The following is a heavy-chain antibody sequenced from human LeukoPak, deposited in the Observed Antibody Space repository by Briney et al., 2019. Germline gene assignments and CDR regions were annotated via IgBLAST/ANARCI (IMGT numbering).Heavy chain of an antibody. CDR1: GYTFTGYY. D-gene: IGHD3-10*01. CDR3: ARGGYYYDSGTHMDV. V-gene: IGHV1-2*02. CDR2: INPNSGGT. J-gene: IGHJ6*03. Sequence: ASVKVSCKASGYTFTGYYMHWVRQAPGQGLEWMGWINPNSGGTNYAQKFQGRVTMTRDTSISTAYMELSSLRSEDTAVYYCARGGYYYDSGTHMDVWGKGTTVTISS.